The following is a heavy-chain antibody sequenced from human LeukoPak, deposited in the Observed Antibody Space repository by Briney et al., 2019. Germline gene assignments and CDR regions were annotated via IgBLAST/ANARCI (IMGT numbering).Heavy chain of an antibody. Sequence: PGGSLRLSCEASGFTFGTFWMSWVRQAPGKGLEWVANIKQGGGEKNYVDSVKGRFTIARDDAKNSLYLQMNSLRAEDTAVYFCARDKGGMVPFDYWGQGTLVTVSS. CDR1: GFTFGTFW. CDR2: IKQGGGEK. J-gene: IGHJ4*02. D-gene: IGHD3-10*01. CDR3: ARDKGGMVPFDY. V-gene: IGHV3-7*01.